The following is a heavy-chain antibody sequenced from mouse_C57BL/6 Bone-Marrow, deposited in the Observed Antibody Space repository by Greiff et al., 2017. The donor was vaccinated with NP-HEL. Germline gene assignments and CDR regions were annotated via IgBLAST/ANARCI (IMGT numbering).Heavy chain of an antibody. J-gene: IGHJ2*01. CDR3: TTERDYYGSSRDY. D-gene: IGHD1-1*01. CDR2: IDPENGDT. V-gene: IGHV14-4*01. CDR1: GFNIKDDY. Sequence: VQLQQSGAELVRPGASVKLSCTASGFNIKDDYMHWVKQRPEQGLEWIGWIDPENGDTEYASKFQGKATITADTSSNTAYLQLSSLTSEDTAVYYCTTERDYYGSSRDYWGQGTTLTVSS.